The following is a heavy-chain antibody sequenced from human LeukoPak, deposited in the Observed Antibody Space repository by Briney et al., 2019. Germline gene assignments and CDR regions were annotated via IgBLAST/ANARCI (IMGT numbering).Heavy chain of an antibody. CDR2: IGTSGSSI. D-gene: IGHD6-13*01. Sequence: GGSLRLSCAASGFTFSDYYMSWIREAPGKGLEWVSYIGTSGSSIYYADSVKGRFTISRDNAKKSFYLQMNSLRAEDTAVYYCARVGRAITAAGFGAFDIWGQGTMVIVSS. V-gene: IGHV3-11*01. CDR3: ARVGRAITAAGFGAFDI. CDR1: GFTFSDYY. J-gene: IGHJ3*02.